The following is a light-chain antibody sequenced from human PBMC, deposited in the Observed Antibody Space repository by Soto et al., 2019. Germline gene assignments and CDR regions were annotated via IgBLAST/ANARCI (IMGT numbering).Light chain of an antibody. CDR1: SGHTSYA. V-gene: IGLV4-69*01. CDR3: QTWGTGFQF. CDR2: LNNDGSH. J-gene: IGLJ2*01. Sequence: QLVLTQSPSASASLGPSVKLTCTLSSGHTSYAIAWHQKQPGKGPRYLMDLNNDGSHTKGDGIPDRFSGSSSGADRYLIISSLQSEDEADYYCQTWGTGFQFFGGGTQLTVL.